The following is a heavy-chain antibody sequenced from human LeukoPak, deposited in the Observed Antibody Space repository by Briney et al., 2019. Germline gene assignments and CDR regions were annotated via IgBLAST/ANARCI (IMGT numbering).Heavy chain of an antibody. V-gene: IGHV3-66*01. CDR2: IYSGGST. Sequence: GGSLRLSCAASGFTFNSYWMHWVRQAPGKGLEWVSVIYSGGSTYYADSVKGRFTISRDNSKNTLYLQMNSLRAEDTAVYYCARDRRLCGGDCSLEFTYYYYGMDVWGQGTTVTVSS. CDR1: GFTFNSYW. J-gene: IGHJ6*02. D-gene: IGHD2-21*02. CDR3: ARDRRLCGGDCSLEFTYYYYGMDV.